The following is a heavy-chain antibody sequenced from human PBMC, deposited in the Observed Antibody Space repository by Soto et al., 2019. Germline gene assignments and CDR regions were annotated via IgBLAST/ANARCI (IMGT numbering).Heavy chain of an antibody. CDR1: GFTFSSYG. CDR3: AKDTRDHYYYYGMDV. V-gene: IGHV3-30*18. Sequence: LRLSCAASGFTFSSYGMHWVRQAPGKGLEWVAVISYDGSNKYYADSVKGRFTISRDNSKNTLYLQMNSLRAEDTAVYYCAKDTRDHYYYYGMDVWGQGTTVTVSS. J-gene: IGHJ6*02. CDR2: ISYDGSNK.